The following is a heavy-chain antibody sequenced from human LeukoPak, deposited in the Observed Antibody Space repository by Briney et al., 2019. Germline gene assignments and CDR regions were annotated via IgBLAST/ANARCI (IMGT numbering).Heavy chain of an antibody. Sequence: GGSLRLSCAASGFTFSGYWMSWGRQAPGKGLEWVANIKPDGSEKDYVDSVKGRFTISRDNAKNSLSLQMNSLRAEDTALYYCSRNRGWFNFDYWGQGTLVTVSS. CDR3: SRNRGWFNFDY. CDR2: IKPDGSEK. D-gene: IGHD6-19*01. J-gene: IGHJ4*02. CDR1: GFTFSGYW. V-gene: IGHV3-7*01.